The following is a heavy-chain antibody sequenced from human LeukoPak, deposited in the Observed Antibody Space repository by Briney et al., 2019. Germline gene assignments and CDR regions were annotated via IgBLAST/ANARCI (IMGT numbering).Heavy chain of an antibody. CDR1: GGSISSSSYY. V-gene: IGHV4-39*07. CDR2: IYYSGST. J-gene: IGHJ4*02. Sequence: PSETLSLTCTVSGGSISSSSYYWGWIRQPPGKGLEWIGSIYYSGSTSYNPSLESRVTISEDTSKNQFSLKLSSVTAADTAVYYCVRGSSPSYYYDSSVYRVLYYFDYWGQGTLVTVSS. D-gene: IGHD3-22*01. CDR3: VRGSSPSYYYDSSVYRVLYYFDY.